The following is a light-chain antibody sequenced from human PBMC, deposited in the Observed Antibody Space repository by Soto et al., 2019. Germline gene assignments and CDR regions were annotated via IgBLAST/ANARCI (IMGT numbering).Light chain of an antibody. CDR1: QTISSW. CDR3: QQYNSYRT. CDR2: DAS. V-gene: IGKV1-5*01. Sequence: DIQMTQSPSTLSGSVGDRFTITCRASQTISSWLAWYQQKPGKAPKLLIYDASSLESGVPSRFSGSGSGTEFTLTISSLQPDDFATYYCQQYNSYRTFGQGTKVDNK. J-gene: IGKJ1*01.